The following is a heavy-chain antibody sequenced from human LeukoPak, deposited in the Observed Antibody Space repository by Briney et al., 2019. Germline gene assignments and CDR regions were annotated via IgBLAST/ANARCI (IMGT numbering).Heavy chain of an antibody. CDR1: GGSISSYY. CDR3: AGSAYCSGGSCFLGY. J-gene: IGHJ4*02. Sequence: PSETLSLTCAVSGGSISSYYWSWIRQPPGKGLEWTGYIYYSGSTNYNPSLKSRVTISVDTSKNQFSLKLSSVTAADTAVYYCAGSAYCSGGSCFLGYWGQGTLVTVSS. D-gene: IGHD2-15*01. V-gene: IGHV4-59*01. CDR2: IYYSGST.